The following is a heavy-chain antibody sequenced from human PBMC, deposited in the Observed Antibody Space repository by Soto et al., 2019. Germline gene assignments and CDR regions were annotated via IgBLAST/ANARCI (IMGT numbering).Heavy chain of an antibody. CDR1: GDSVSSNSAA. Sequence: PSQTLSLTCAISGDSVSSNSAAWNWIRQSPSRGLECLGRTYYSSKWYNDYAVSVKSRITINPDKFKNQFYLQLNSVTPEDTAVYYCARETVGSSSSYYYYRMDVWGQGATVSVSS. CDR2: TYYSSKWYN. CDR3: ARETVGSSSSYYYYRMDV. J-gene: IGHJ6*02. V-gene: IGHV6-1*01. D-gene: IGHD6-6*01.